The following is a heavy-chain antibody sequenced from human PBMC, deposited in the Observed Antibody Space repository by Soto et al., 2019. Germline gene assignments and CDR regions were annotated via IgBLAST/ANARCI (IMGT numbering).Heavy chain of an antibody. D-gene: IGHD1-26*01. CDR3: ARLVGTGIRPFSYSPRGMDV. Sequence: SETLSLTCAVYGGSFSGYYWSWIRQPPGKGLEWIGEINHSGSTNYNPSLKSRVTISVDTSKNQFSLKLSSVTAADTAVYYCARLVGTGIRPFSYSPRGMDVWGQGTTVTVSS. CDR2: INHSGST. J-gene: IGHJ6*02. CDR1: GGSFSGYY. V-gene: IGHV4-34*01.